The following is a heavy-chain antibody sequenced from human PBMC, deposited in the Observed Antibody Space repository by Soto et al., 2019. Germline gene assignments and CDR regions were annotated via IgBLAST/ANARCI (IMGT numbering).Heavy chain of an antibody. CDR2: IDPTESHT. D-gene: IGHD6-19*01. CDR1: GYKFTNYW. V-gene: IGHV5-10-1*01. CDR3: ARCAVRDYVLDV. Sequence: PGESLKISCKGSGYKFTNYWIIWVRQMPGKGLEWMGKIDPTESHTKYSPSFQGHVTISVDKSITTAYLQWNSLKASDTAIYYCARCAVRDYVLDVWGQGTTVTV. J-gene: IGHJ6*02.